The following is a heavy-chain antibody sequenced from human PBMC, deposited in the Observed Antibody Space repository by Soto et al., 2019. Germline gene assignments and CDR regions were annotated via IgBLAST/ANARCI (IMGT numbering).Heavy chain of an antibody. Sequence: ASVKVSCKASGYTFSNYDIIWVRQAPGQGLEWMGWISVHDGNRSYAQNFQGRITMTTDTFTSTAYMELRSLRSDDTAVYYCAREGYLGWIDPWGQGSLVTVSS. D-gene: IGHD2-15*01. CDR1: GYTFSNYD. V-gene: IGHV1-18*01. CDR2: ISVHDGNR. J-gene: IGHJ5*02. CDR3: AREGYLGWIDP.